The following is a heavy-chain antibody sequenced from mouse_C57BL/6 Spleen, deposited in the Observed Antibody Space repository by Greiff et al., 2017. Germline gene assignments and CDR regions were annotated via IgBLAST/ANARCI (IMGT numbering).Heavy chain of an antibody. CDR2: IHPNSGST. J-gene: IGHJ4*01. Sequence: QVQLQQPGAELVKPGASVKLSCKASGYTFTSYWMHWVKQRPGQGLEWIGMIHPNSGSTNYNEKFKSKATLTVDKSSSTAYMQLSSLTSEDSAVYYGARLRGNGPYAMDYWGQGTSVTVSS. CDR1: GYTFTSYW. V-gene: IGHV1-64*01. CDR3: ARLRGNGPYAMDY.